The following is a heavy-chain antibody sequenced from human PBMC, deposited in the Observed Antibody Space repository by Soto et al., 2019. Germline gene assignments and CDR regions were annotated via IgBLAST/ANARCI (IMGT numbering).Heavy chain of an antibody. CDR1: GYAFSTDS. CDR3: ARVGVSSASYSFYFDY. CDR2: IAFDGSDT. D-gene: IGHD3-10*01. Sequence: GGSLRLSCGASGYAFSTDSRHWIRQAPARGQVWVAVIAFDGSDTYYADSVKGRFTISRDNSRNTLYLQMNSLRAEDTAVYYCARVGVSSASYSFYFDYWGRGILVTVS. J-gene: IGHJ4*02. V-gene: IGHV3-30-3*01.